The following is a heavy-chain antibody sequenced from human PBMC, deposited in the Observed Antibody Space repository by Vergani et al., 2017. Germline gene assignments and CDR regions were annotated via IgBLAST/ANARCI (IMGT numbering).Heavy chain of an antibody. CDR2: IYTSGST. Sequence: QVQLQESGPGLVKPSETLSLTRTVSGGPISRYYWSWIRQPAGKGLEWIGRIYTSGSTNYNPSLKIRVTMSVDTSKNQFPLKLISVTAADTAVYYCARDTYRYCSGGSCYGHWFDPWGQGTLVTVSS. J-gene: IGHJ5*02. V-gene: IGHV4-4*07. CDR3: ARDTYRYCSGGSCYGHWFDP. CDR1: GGPISRYY. D-gene: IGHD2-15*01.